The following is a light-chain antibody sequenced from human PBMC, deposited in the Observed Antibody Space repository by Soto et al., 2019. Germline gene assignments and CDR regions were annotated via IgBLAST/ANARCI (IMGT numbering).Light chain of an antibody. CDR3: MQSIQVPSIT. Sequence: DIQMTQSRSTLSASVGDRVTITCRESQSISSYLNWYQQKPGKAPKLLIYAASSLQSGVPSRFSGSGSGTDFTLKISRVEAEDVGVYYCMQSIQVPSITFGQATRLEIK. J-gene: IGKJ5*01. CDR1: QSISSY. V-gene: IGKV1-39*01. CDR2: AAS.